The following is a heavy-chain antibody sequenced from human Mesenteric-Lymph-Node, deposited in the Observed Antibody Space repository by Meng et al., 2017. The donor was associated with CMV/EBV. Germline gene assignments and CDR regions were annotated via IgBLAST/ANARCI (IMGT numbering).Heavy chain of an antibody. CDR1: GFTFSSYW. D-gene: IGHD7-27*01. Sequence: GGSLRLSCAASGFTFSSYWMTWVRQAPGKGLEWVANINQDGSGRFYVDSVKGRFTISRDNAKNSLYLQMNSLRDEDTALYYCASDLNWVAYWGQGTLVTVSS. V-gene: IGHV3-7*01. CDR2: INQDGSGR. CDR3: ASDLNWVAY. J-gene: IGHJ4*02.